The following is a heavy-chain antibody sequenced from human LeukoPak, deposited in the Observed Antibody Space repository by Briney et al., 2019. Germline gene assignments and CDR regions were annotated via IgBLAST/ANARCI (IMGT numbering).Heavy chain of an antibody. V-gene: IGHV3-21*01. Sequence: GGSLRLSCAASGFTFSNFAMTWVRQAPGQGLEWVSSIVGGSSTYYADSLKGRFTISRDNAKNSLYLQMNSLRAEDTAVYYCARIGAGSSRDYWGQGTLVTVSS. D-gene: IGHD6-13*01. CDR3: ARIGAGSSRDY. CDR1: GFTFSNFA. CDR2: IVGGSST. J-gene: IGHJ4*02.